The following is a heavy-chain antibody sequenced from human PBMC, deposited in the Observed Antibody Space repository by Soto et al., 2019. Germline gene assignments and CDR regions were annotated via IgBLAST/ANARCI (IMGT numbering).Heavy chain of an antibody. CDR2: ISYDGRHK. CDR3: ARSKRRYCGHDSYMFDL. Sequence: GGSLRLSCAASEFLFSIFAMNWVRQSPGKGLEWVALISYDGRHKSYADSVKGRITISRDNSENAVYLQMSALRAEETAIYYSARSKRRYCGHDSYMFDLWGQGTLVTV. D-gene: IGHD2-21*02. J-gene: IGHJ5*02. V-gene: IGHV3-30*04. CDR1: EFLFSIFA.